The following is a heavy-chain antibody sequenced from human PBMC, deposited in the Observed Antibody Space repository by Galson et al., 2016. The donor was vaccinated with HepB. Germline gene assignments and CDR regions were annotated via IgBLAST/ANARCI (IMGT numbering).Heavy chain of an antibody. CDR2: IDPSDSYT. CDR1: GYSFTSYW. V-gene: IGHV5-10-1*01. CDR3: ARLVDIVVVVAAPPYGMDV. Sequence: QSGAEVKKPGESLRISCKGSGYSFTSYWISWVRQMPGKGLEWMGRIDPSDSYTNYSPSFQGHVTISADKSINTAYLQWSSLKASDTAMYYCARLVDIVVVVAAPPYGMDVWGQGTTVTVSS. J-gene: IGHJ6*02. D-gene: IGHD2-15*01.